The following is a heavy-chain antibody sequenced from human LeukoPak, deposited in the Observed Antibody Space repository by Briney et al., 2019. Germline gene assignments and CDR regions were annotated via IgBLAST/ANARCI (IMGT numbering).Heavy chain of an antibody. CDR3: ARDRGVAVAGPPGY. CDR2: IFHSGST. Sequence: MSSETLSLTCAVSGYSISSGYYWGWIRPPPEKVLEWVWSIFHSGSTYYNPSLKSRVTISVDTSKNQFSLKLSSVTAADAAVYYCARDRGVAVAGPPGYWGQGTLVTVSS. V-gene: IGHV4-38-2*02. D-gene: IGHD6-19*01. CDR1: GYSISSGYY. J-gene: IGHJ4*02.